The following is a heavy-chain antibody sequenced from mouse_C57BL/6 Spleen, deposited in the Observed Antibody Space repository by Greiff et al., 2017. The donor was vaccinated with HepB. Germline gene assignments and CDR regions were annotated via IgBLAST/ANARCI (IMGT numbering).Heavy chain of an antibody. CDR3: ARIYYGNLYAMDY. V-gene: IGHV1-63*01. CDR2: IYPGGGYT. D-gene: IGHD2-1*01. CDR1: GYTFTNYW. J-gene: IGHJ4*01. Sequence: QVQLQQSGAELVRPGTSVKMSCKASGYTFTNYWIGWAKQRPGHGLEWIGDIYPGGGYTNYNEKFKGKATLTADKSSSTAYMQFSSLTSEDSAIYYCARIYYGNLYAMDYWGQGTSVTVSS.